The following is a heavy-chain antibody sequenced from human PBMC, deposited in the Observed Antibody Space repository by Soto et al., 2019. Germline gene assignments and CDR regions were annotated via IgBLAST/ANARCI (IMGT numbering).Heavy chain of an antibody. CDR1: GGSISSSSYY. D-gene: IGHD2-15*01. CDR2: IYYSGST. Sequence: SETLSLTCTVSGGSISSSSYYWGWIRQPPGKGLEWIGSIYYSGSTYYNPSLKSRVTISVDTSKNQFSLKLSSVTAADTAVYYCARHIVVVVAATHIHWFDPWGQGTLVTVSS. J-gene: IGHJ5*02. CDR3: ARHIVVVVAATHIHWFDP. V-gene: IGHV4-39*01.